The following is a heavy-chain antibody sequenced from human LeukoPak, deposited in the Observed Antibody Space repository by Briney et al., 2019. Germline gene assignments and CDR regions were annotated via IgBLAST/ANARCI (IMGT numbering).Heavy chain of an antibody. D-gene: IGHD1-20*01. CDR3: ARGRYKWNELVAFDI. CDR2: INHSGST. Sequence: SETLSLTCAVYGGSFSGYYWSWIRQPPGKGLEWIGEINHSGSTNYNPSLKSRVTISVDTSKNQFSLKLSSVTAADTAVYYCARGRYKWNELVAFDIWGQGTMVTVSS. V-gene: IGHV4-34*01. J-gene: IGHJ3*02. CDR1: GGSFSGYY.